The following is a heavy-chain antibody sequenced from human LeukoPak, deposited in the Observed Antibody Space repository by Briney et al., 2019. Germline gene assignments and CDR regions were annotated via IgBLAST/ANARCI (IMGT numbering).Heavy chain of an antibody. CDR1: GFIFNGHW. D-gene: IGHD2-15*01. V-gene: IGHV3-74*01. CDR3: TRGVGFCSGGRCFPSGPADY. Sequence: GESLRLSCAASGFIFNGHWMHWVRQAPGKGLMWVSHIIGDGSSTNYADSVKGRFTTSRDNAKNTLYLQMNSLRAEDTAVYYCTRGVGFCSGGRCFPSGPADYWGQGTLVTVSS. J-gene: IGHJ4*02. CDR2: IIGDGSST.